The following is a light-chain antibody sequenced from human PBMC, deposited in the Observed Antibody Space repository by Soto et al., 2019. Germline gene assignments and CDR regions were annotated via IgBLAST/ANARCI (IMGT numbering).Light chain of an antibody. V-gene: IGKV3-20*01. CDR3: QQYGSSPPYT. Sequence: EIVLTQSPGTLSLSPGERATLSCRASQSVSSSYLAWYQQKPGQAPRLLIYGASSRATGIPDRFSGSGSGTAFTLTTSSLEPEDFAVYYCQQYGSSPPYTFGQGTKLEIK. J-gene: IGKJ2*01. CDR2: GAS. CDR1: QSVSSSY.